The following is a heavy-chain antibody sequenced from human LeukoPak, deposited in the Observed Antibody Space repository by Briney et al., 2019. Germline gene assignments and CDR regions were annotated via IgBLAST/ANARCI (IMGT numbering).Heavy chain of an antibody. D-gene: IGHD4-17*01. CDR1: GYSISSDYY. V-gene: IGHV4-38-2*01. Sequence: SETLSLTCAVSGYSISSDYYWGWIRQPPGKGLELIGSIYHSGTTYYNPSLKSRVTISIDTSKNQFSLKLSSVTAADTAVYYCTRLLGVTTYYFDYWGQGTLVTVSS. CDR3: TRLLGVTTYYFDY. CDR2: IYHSGTT. J-gene: IGHJ4*02.